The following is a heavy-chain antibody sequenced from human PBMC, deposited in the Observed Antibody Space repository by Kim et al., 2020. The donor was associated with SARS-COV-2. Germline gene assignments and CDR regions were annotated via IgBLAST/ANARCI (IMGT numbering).Heavy chain of an antibody. D-gene: IGHD6-19*01. CDR1: GGSISSGGYY. CDR2: IYYSGST. CDR3: ARDRARIAVAGPGGVDAFDI. V-gene: IGHV4-31*03. Sequence: SETLSLTCTVSGGSISSGGYYWSWIRQHPGKGLEWIGYIYYSGSTYYNPSLKSRVTISVDTSKNQFSLKLSSVTAADTAVYYCARDRARIAVAGPGGVDAFDIWGQGTMVTVSS. J-gene: IGHJ3*02.